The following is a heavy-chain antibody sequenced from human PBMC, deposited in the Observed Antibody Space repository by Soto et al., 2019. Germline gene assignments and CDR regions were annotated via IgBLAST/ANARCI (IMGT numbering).Heavy chain of an antibody. Sequence: VEIASEASGYTVYISGVGGVRKDPGQGLEWMGWISAYNGNTNYAQKLQGRVTMTTDTSTSTAYMELRSLRSDDTAVYYCARASLLRPKADAFDIWGQGTMVTVSS. J-gene: IGHJ3*02. CDR3: ARASLLRPKADAFDI. D-gene: IGHD3-3*01. CDR1: GYTVYISG. V-gene: IGHV1-18*01. CDR2: ISAYNGNT.